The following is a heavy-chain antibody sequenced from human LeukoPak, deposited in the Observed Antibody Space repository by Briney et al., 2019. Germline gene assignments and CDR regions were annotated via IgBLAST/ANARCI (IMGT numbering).Heavy chain of an antibody. CDR2: ISAYNGNT. Sequence: ASVKVSCKASGYTFTSYGISWVRQAPGQGLEWMGWISAYNGNTNYAQKLQGRVTMTTDTSTSTAYMELRSLRSDDTAVYYCAWSGYYALDYYYYYGMDVWGQGTTVTVSS. V-gene: IGHV1-18*01. D-gene: IGHD3-3*01. J-gene: IGHJ6*02. CDR3: AWSGYYALDYYYYYGMDV. CDR1: GYTFTSYG.